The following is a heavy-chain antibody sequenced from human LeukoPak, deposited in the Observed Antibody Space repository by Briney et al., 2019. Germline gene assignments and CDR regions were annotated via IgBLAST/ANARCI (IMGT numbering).Heavy chain of an antibody. CDR2: ISWNTGNI. Sequence: GGSLRLSCAASGFTFDDYGMHWVRQAPGKGLEWVSSISWNTGNIGYADSVKGRFTISRDNAKNFLYLQMNSLRTEDTALYYCAKGSFGVVIISILDYWGQGTLVTVSS. D-gene: IGHD3-3*01. CDR1: GFTFDDYG. V-gene: IGHV3-9*01. J-gene: IGHJ4*02. CDR3: AKGSFGVVIISILDY.